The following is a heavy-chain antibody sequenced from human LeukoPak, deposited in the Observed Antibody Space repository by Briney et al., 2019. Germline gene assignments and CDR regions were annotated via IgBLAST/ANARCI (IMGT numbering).Heavy chain of an antibody. V-gene: IGHV3-33*01. CDR2: IWYDGSNK. D-gene: IGHD3-22*01. J-gene: IGHJ6*02. Sequence: GGSLRLSCAASGFTFSSYGMHWVRHAPGKGLEWVAVIWYDGSNKYSADSVKGRFTISRDNSKNTLYLQMNSLRAEGTAVYYCARETLYDSSGYYYYYYGMDVWGQGTTVTVSS. CDR1: GFTFSSYG. CDR3: ARETLYDSSGYYYYYYGMDV.